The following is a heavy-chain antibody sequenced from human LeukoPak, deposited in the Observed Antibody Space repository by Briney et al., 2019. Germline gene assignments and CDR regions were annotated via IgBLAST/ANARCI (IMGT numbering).Heavy chain of an antibody. CDR2: IYRGGST. CDR3: ARSPDYGDPYWYFDL. Sequence: GSLRLSCAASGFTVSSNYMSWVRQAPGKGLEWVSVIYRGGSTHYARSVEGRFTISRDKSKNTVYLQLNSLRAEDTAVYYCARSPDYGDPYWYFDLWGRGTLVAVSS. D-gene: IGHD4-17*01. CDR1: GFTVSSNY. V-gene: IGHV3-53*01. J-gene: IGHJ2*01.